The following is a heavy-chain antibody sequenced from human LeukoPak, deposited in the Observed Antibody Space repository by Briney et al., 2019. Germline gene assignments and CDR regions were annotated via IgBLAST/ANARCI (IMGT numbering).Heavy chain of an antibody. Sequence: ASVKVSCKASGGTFSSYAISWVRQAPGQGLEWMGRIIPIFGTANYAQKFQGRVTITTDGSTSTAYMELSSLRSEDTAVYYCARDPPYYYMDVWGKGTTVTVSS. V-gene: IGHV1-69*05. CDR3: ARDPPYYYMDV. CDR1: GGTFSSYA. J-gene: IGHJ6*03. CDR2: IIPIFGTA.